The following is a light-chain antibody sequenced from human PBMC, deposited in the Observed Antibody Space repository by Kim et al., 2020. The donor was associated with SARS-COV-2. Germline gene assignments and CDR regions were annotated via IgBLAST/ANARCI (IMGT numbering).Light chain of an antibody. CDR1: SGHSNFA. J-gene: IGLJ3*02. V-gene: IGLV4-69*01. CDR3: QTWGTGIRV. CDR2: LNSDGSH. Sequence: ASVKLACTLSSGHSNFAIAWHQQQPEKGPRYLMKLNSDGSHSKGDGIPDRFSGSSSGAERYLIISRLQSEDEADYYCQTWGTGIRVFGGGTQLTVL.